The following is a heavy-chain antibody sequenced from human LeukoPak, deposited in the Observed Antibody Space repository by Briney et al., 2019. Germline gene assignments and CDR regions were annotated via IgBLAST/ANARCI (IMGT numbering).Heavy chain of an antibody. Sequence: SETLSLTCTVSGGSISSYYWSWIRQPPGKGLEWIGYIYYSGSTNYNPSLKSRVTISVDTSKNQFSLKLSSVTAADTAVYYCARATHSSSWYFDYWGQGTLVTVSS. CDR1: GGSISSYY. CDR3: ARATHSSSWYFDY. J-gene: IGHJ4*02. CDR2: IYYSGST. V-gene: IGHV4-59*01. D-gene: IGHD6-13*01.